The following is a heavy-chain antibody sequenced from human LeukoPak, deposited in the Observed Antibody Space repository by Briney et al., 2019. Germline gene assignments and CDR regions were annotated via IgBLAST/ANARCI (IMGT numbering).Heavy chain of an antibody. Sequence: PGGSLRLSCAASGFTFSTYAMTWVRQAPGKGLEWVSGISGGGGSTYYADSVKGRFTISRDNSKNTLYLQMNSLRAEDTAVYYCAKLDYDFWSGSFDYWGQGTLVTVSS. J-gene: IGHJ4*02. CDR2: ISGGGGST. V-gene: IGHV3-23*01. D-gene: IGHD3-3*01. CDR3: AKLDYDFWSGSFDY. CDR1: GFTFSTYA.